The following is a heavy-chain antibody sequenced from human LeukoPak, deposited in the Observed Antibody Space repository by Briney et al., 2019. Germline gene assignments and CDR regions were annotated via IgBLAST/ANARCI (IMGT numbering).Heavy chain of an antibody. CDR3: ARGYNYGRFLDY. CDR1: GFTFSGYA. J-gene: IGHJ4*02. CDR2: ISSNGAST. D-gene: IGHD1-1*01. Sequence: GGSLRLSCAASGFTFSGYAMHWVRQAPGKGLEYVSAISSNGASTYYGNSVKGRFTISRDNSKNTLYLQMGSLRAEDMAVYYCARGYNYGRFLDYWGQGTLVTVSS. V-gene: IGHV3-64*01.